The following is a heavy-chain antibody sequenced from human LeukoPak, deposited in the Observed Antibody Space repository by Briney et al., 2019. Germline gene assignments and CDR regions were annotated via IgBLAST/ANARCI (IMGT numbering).Heavy chain of an antibody. CDR1: GYTFTSYF. Sequence: ASVKVSCKASGYTFTSYFMHWVRQAPGQGLEWMGIINPSGGSTNYAQKFQGRVTMTRGTSTSTVYMELSSLRSEDTAVYYCARAHYYASSDYGGIEHWGQGTLVTVSS. J-gene: IGHJ1*01. D-gene: IGHD3-22*01. CDR3: ARAHYYASSDYGGIEH. V-gene: IGHV1-46*01. CDR2: INPSGGST.